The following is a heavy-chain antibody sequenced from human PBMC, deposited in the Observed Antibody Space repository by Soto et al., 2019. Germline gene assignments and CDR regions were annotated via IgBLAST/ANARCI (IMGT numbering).Heavy chain of an antibody. Sequence: QAQLVESGGGVVQPGMSLRLSCAASGFTFSGYGMHWLRQAPGKGLEWAAVVSYDGNAKYYADSVEGRFTISRDNSKNPLYLHMNRLRNDYTAVYYCAKEGGWNNWYFDLWGRGTLVTVSS. CDR2: VSYDGNAK. J-gene: IGHJ2*01. CDR1: GFTFSGYG. V-gene: IGHV3-30*18. D-gene: IGHD6-19*01. CDR3: AKEGGWNNWYFDL.